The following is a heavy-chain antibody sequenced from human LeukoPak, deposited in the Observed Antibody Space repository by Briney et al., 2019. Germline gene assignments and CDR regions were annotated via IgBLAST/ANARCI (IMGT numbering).Heavy chain of an antibody. CDR2: IIPIFGTA. CDR3: ARAVAARRAVSYYYYYMDV. CDR1: GYTFTSYG. Sequence: SVKVSCKASGYTFTSYGISWVRQAPGQGLEWMGGIIPIFGTANYAQKFQGRVTITADKSTSTAYMELSSLRSEDTAVYYCARAVAARRAVSYYYYYMDVWGKGTTVTVSS. D-gene: IGHD6-6*01. V-gene: IGHV1-69*06. J-gene: IGHJ6*03.